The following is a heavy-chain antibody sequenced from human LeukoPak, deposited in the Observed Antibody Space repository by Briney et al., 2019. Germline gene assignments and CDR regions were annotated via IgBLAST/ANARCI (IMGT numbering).Heavy chain of an antibody. D-gene: IGHD3-22*01. Sequence: GGSLRLSCAASGFTFSSYWMSWVRQAPGKGLEWVANIKQDGSEKYYVDSVKGRFTISRDNAKNSLYLQMNSLRAEDTAVYYCATFRLTYYYDSSGYYRKDAFDIWGQGTMVTVSS. J-gene: IGHJ3*02. CDR3: ATFRLTYYYDSSGYYRKDAFDI. V-gene: IGHV3-7*01. CDR1: GFTFSSYW. CDR2: IKQDGSEK.